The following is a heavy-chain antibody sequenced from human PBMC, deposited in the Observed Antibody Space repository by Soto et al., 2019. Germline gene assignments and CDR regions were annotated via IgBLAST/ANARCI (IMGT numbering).Heavy chain of an antibody. D-gene: IGHD2-21*02. CDR1: GFTFSNAW. V-gene: IGHV3-15*01. CDR3: TTALLAYCGGDCYSY. J-gene: IGHJ4*02. CDR2: IKSKTDGGTT. Sequence: GGSLRLSCAASGFTFSNAWMSWVRQAPGKGLEWVGRIKSKTDGGTTDYAAPVKGRFTISRDDSKNTLHLQMNSLKTEDTAVYYCTTALLAYCGGDCYSYWGQGTLVTVSS.